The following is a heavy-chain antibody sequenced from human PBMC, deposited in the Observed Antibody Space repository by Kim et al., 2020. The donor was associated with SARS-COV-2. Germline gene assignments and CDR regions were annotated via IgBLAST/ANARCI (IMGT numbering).Heavy chain of an antibody. J-gene: IGHJ6*02. CDR1: GGSFSGDY. Sequence: SETLSLTCAVYGGSFSGDYWSWIRQPPGKGLELIGEINHSGSTNYNPSLKSRVTISVDTSKNQFSLKLSSVTAADTAVYYCARGPRYSGYRIYYYGMDVWGQGTTVTVSS. D-gene: IGHD5-12*01. V-gene: IGHV4-34*01. CDR3: ARGPRYSGYRIYYYGMDV. CDR2: INHSGST.